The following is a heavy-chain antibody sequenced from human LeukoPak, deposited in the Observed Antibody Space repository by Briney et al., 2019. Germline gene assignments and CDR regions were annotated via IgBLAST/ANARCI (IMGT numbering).Heavy chain of an antibody. V-gene: IGHV3-21*01. CDR1: GFTFSSYS. CDR2: ITRRSTYI. Sequence: PGGSLRLSCAASGFTFSSYSMNWVRQAPGKGLEWVSSITRRSTYIYYADSMKGRFTISRDSAKNSLYLQMNSLRADDTAVYYCAKEFSGDYLQFYFDYWGQGTLVTVSS. J-gene: IGHJ4*02. D-gene: IGHD4-17*01. CDR3: AKEFSGDYLQFYFDY.